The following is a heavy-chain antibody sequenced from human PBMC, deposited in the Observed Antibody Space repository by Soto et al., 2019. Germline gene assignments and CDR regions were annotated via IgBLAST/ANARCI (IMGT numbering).Heavy chain of an antibody. CDR2: ISYDGSNK. V-gene: IGHV3-30-3*01. CDR1: GFTFSSYA. J-gene: IGHJ4*02. Sequence: QVQLVESGGGVVQPGRSLRLSCAASGFTFSSYAMHWVRQAPGKGLEWVAVISYDGSNKYYADSVKGRFTISRDNSKNTLYLQMNSLRAEDTAVYYYASNHPQIDYWGQGTLLTVSS. CDR3: ASNHPQIDY.